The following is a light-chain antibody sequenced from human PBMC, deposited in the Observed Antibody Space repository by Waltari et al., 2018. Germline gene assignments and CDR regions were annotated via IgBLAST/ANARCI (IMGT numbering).Light chain of an antibody. CDR3: MQTLQAPFT. CDR2: LGS. V-gene: IGKV2-28*01. CDR1: QSLLDRGGYTQ. J-gene: IGKJ3*01. Sequence: DIVLPQPPLSLPVTPGEPASIPCWSSQSLLDRGGYTQLHWYQQKPGQSPQLLIYLGSNRASGVPDRFSGSGSGTDFTLKISRVEAEDVGVYYCMQTLQAPFTFGPGTKLDIK.